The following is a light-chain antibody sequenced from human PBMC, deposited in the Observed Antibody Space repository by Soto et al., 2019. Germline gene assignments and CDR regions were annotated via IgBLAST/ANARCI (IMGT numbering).Light chain of an antibody. V-gene: IGLV2-14*01. CDR1: SSDVGGYNY. CDR3: SSYTSSGTIV. J-gene: IGLJ1*01. CDR2: DVS. Sequence: QSVLTQPASVSGSPGQSITISCTGTSSDVGGYNYVSWYQQHPGKAPKLMIYDVSNRPSGVSNRFSGSKSGNTASLTISGLQAEDEADYYCSSYTSSGTIVFGTGTEVTVL.